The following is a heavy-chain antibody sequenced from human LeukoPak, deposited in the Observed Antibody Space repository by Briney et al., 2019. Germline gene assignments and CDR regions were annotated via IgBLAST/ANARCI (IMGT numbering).Heavy chain of an antibody. J-gene: IGHJ4*02. CDR3: VGDHIASRSGGNFDY. CDR2: ISSGGRQI. V-gene: IGHV3-48*03. Sequence: GGSLRLSCVVSGFTLRSYEMNWARHAPGEGLEGVSYISSGGRQIEYTDSVKGRFTISRDYARNSLFLHMKSVRVRDTSVYYFVGDHIASRSGGNFDYWGQGTLVTVSS. CDR1: GFTLRSYE. D-gene: IGHD2-15*01.